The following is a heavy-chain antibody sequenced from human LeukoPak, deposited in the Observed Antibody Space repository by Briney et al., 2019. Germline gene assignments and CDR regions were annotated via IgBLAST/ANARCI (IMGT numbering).Heavy chain of an antibody. J-gene: IGHJ4*02. CDR1: GFTFSSYA. D-gene: IGHD6-13*01. CDR2: ISYDGSNK. Sequence: GGSLRPSCAASGFTFSSYAMHWVRQAPGKGLEWVAVISYDGSNKYYADSVKGRFTISRDNSKNTLYLQMNSLRAEDTAVYYCASNPGYSSSWEEYYFDYWGQGTLVTVSS. CDR3: ASNPGYSSSWEEYYFDY. V-gene: IGHV3-30-3*01.